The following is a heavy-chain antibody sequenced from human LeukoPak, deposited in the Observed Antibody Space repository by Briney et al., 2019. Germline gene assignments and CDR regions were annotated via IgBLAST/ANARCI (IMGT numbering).Heavy chain of an antibody. D-gene: IGHD5-24*01. Sequence: SQTLSLTCTVSGGSISSGGYYWSWIRQHPGKGLEWIGYIYYSGSTYYNPSLKSRVTISVDTSKNQFALTLTSVTAADTAVYYCAGNRRDAYNSADYWGQGTLVTVSS. J-gene: IGHJ4*01. CDR3: AGNRRDAYNSADY. CDR1: GGSISSGGYY. V-gene: IGHV4-31*03. CDR2: IYYSGST.